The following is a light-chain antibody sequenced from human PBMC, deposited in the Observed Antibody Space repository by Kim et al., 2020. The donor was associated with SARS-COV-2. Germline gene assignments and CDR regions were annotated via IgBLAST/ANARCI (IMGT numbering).Light chain of an antibody. CDR3: HNYYSAPLT. CDR2: AAS. CDR1: QGISKY. J-gene: IGKJ4*01. V-gene: IGKV1-27*01. Sequence: DIQMTQSPSSLSASVGDRVTITCRASQGISKYLAWYQQKPGKVPQVLIYAASTLQSGVPSRFSGSGSGTDFTLTISSLQPEDVATYYCHNYYSAPLTFGGGTKMDIK.